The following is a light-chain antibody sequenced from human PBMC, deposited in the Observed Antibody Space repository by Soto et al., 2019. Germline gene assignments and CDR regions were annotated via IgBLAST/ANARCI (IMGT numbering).Light chain of an antibody. J-gene: IGLJ2*01. CDR3: AVWDDSVFGKI. V-gene: IGLV1-47*02. Sequence: QSVLTQPPSASGTPGQRVTISCSGSKSNIGSNEVYWYQQLPGTAPKFLIYADSQRPSGVPDRFSASKSGTSASLTISGLRSEDEAEYYCAVWDDSVFGKIFGGGTKVNVL. CDR1: KSNIGSNE. CDR2: ADS.